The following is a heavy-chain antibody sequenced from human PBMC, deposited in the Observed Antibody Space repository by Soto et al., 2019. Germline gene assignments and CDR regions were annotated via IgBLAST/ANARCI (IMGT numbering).Heavy chain of an antibody. CDR1: NGSISSGDYY. V-gene: IGHV4-30-4*01. CDR2: IHYSGNT. D-gene: IGHD3-3*01. J-gene: IGHJ4*02. CDR3: ARGLHDFIFEY. Sequence: SETLSLTCTVSNGSISSGDYYWSWIRQPPGKGLEWIGYIHYSGNTYYNPSLKSRVTISVDTSKNQFSLKLTSGTAADTSVYYWARGLHDFIFEYWGQGTLVTVSS.